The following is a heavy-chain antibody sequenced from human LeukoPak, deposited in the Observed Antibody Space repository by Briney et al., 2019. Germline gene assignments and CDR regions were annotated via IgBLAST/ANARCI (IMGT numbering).Heavy chain of an antibody. CDR1: GYTFTGYY. V-gene: IGHV1-69-2*01. Sequence: ASVKVSCKVSGYTFTGYYMHWVQQAPGKGLEWMGLVDPEDGETIYAEKFQGRVTITADTSTDTAYMELSSLRSEDTAVSYCATDRPSDSSGYNCWGQGTLVTVSS. CDR2: VDPEDGET. CDR3: ATDRPSDSSGYNC. D-gene: IGHD3-22*01. J-gene: IGHJ4*02.